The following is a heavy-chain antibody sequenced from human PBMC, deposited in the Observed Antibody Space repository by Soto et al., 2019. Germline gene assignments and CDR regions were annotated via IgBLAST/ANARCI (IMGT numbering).Heavy chain of an antibody. Sequence: SETLSLTCTVSGGSISSGDYYWSWIRQPPGKGLEWIGYIYYSGSTYYNPSLKSRVTISVDTSKNQFSLKLSSVTAADTAVYYCARVDYGWYAFDIWGQGTMVPVSS. CDR2: IYYSGST. D-gene: IGHD4-17*01. J-gene: IGHJ3*02. CDR3: ARVDYGWYAFDI. V-gene: IGHV4-30-4*01. CDR1: GGSISSGDYY.